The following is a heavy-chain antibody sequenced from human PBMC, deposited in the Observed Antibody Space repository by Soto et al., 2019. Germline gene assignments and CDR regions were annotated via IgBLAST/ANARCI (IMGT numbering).Heavy chain of an antibody. Sequence: SETLSLTCTVSGGSISSSSYYWGWIRQPPGKGLEWIGSIYYSGSTYYNPSLKSRVTISVDTSKNQFSLKLSSVTAADTVVYYCARQDLIAMLYGMDVWGQGTTVTVSS. CDR2: IYYSGST. CDR3: ARQDLIAMLYGMDV. D-gene: IGHD2-21*01. CDR1: GGSISSSSYY. V-gene: IGHV4-39*01. J-gene: IGHJ6*02.